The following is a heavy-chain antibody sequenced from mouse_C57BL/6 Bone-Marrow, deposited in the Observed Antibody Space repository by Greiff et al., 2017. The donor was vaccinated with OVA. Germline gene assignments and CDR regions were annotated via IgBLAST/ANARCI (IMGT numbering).Heavy chain of an antibody. D-gene: IGHD1-1*01. CDR1: GYTFTSYW. CDR2: IDPSDSYT. V-gene: IGHV1-50*01. Sequence: QVQLQQPGAELVKPGASVKLSCKASGYTFTSYWMQWVKQRPGQGLEWIGEIDPSDSYTNYNQKFKGKATLTVDTSSSTAYMQLSSLTSEDSAVYYCARRVLYYGSSYGWYFDVWGTGTTVTVSS. CDR3: ARRVLYYGSSYGWYFDV. J-gene: IGHJ1*03.